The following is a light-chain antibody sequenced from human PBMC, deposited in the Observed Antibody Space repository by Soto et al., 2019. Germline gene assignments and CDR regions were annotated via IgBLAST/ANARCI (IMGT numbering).Light chain of an antibody. J-gene: IGLJ3*02. V-gene: IGLV2-8*01. CDR2: EVD. CDR1: SSDVGGYNY. CDR3: SSYVGGNDVL. Sequence: QSALTQPPSASGSPGQSVTISCTGTSSDVGGYNYVSWYKQHPGTVPSLLIYEVDKRPSGVPDRFSGSTSGNTASLTVSGLQAEDEADYYGSSYVGGNDVLFGGGTKVTVL.